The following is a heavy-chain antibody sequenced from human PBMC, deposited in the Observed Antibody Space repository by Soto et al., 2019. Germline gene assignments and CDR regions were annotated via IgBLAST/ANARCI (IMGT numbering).Heavy chain of an antibody. V-gene: IGHV1-58*01. CDR3: AADPIETDAFDI. D-gene: IGHD2-21*01. CDR2: IVVGSGNT. CDR1: GFTFTSSA. Sequence: QMQLVQSGPEVKKPGTSVQVSCKASGFTFTSSAVQWVRQARGQRLEWIGWIVVGSGNTNYAQKFQERVTITRDMSTSTAYRELSSLRSEDTAVYYCAADPIETDAFDIWGQGTMVTVSS. J-gene: IGHJ3*02.